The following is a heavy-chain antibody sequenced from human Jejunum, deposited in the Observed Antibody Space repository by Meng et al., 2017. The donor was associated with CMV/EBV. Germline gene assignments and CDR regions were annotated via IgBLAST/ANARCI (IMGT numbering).Heavy chain of an antibody. CDR3: ARRGARGSYDS. D-gene: IGHD1-26*01. CDR1: GYTFTSYP. V-gene: IGHV7-4-1*02. CDR2: INTTSGDP. Sequence: SCKASGYTFTSYPINWVRQAPGQGVEWVGWINTTSGDPKYVRGLTGRFVISLETSVRTAFLQTSGREADDTAVYCSARRGARGSYDSGGQGSLVTVSS. J-gene: IGHJ5*01.